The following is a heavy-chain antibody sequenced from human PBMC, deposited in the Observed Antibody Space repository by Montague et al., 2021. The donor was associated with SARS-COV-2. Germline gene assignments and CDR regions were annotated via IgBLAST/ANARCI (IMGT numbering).Heavy chain of an antibody. CDR2: IYYSGST. J-gene: IGHJ6*02. CDR1: GGSISSSSSY. CDR3: ARDIRIPMLIVIQGYGMDV. Sequence: SETLSLTCTVSGGSISSSSSYWGWIRQPPGMGLEWIGSIYYSGSTYYNPSLKSRITISVDTSKNQISLRLTSVTAADTAVYYCARDIRIPMLIVIQGYGMDVWGQGTTVTVSS. V-gene: IGHV4-39*07. D-gene: IGHD3-22*01.